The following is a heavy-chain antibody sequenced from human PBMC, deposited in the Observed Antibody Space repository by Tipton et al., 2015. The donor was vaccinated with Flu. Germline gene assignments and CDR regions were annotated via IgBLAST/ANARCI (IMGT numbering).Heavy chain of an antibody. CDR3: ARSGIAAAGGY. D-gene: IGHD6-13*01. CDR1: GGSFSGYY. V-gene: IGHV4-34*01. Sequence: TLSLTCAVYGGSFSGYYWSWIRQPPGKGLEWIGEINHSGSTNYNPSLKSRVTISVDTPKNQFSRKLSSVTAADTAVCYCARSGIAAAGGYWGQRTLVTVSS. J-gene: IGHJ4*02. CDR2: INHSGST.